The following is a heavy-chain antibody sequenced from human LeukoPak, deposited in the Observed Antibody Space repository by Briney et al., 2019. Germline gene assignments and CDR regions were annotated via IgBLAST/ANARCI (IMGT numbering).Heavy chain of an antibody. V-gene: IGHV3-30-3*01. Sequence: GRSLRLSCAASGFTFSSYAMHWVRQAPGKGLEWVAVISYDGSNKYYADSVRGRFTISRDQAKNSLYLQMNSLRAEDTAVYYCARLSYYGSGSYGIDIWGQGTMVTVSS. J-gene: IGHJ3*02. D-gene: IGHD3-10*01. CDR3: ARLSYYGSGSYGIDI. CDR2: ISYDGSNK. CDR1: GFTFSSYA.